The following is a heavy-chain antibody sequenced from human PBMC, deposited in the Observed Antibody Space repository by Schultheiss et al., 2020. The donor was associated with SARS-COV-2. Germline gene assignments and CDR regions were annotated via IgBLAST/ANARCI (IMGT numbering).Heavy chain of an antibody. CDR1: GFTFSSYA. D-gene: IGHD2-2*01. Sequence: ETLSLTCAASGFTFSSYAMHWVRQSPGKGLEWVSSISSSSSYIYYADSVKGRFTISRDNAKNSLYLQMNSLRAEDTAVYYCARDRFNWVPAAIVGYYYYGMDVWGQGTTVTVSS. V-gene: IGHV3-21*01. CDR3: ARDRFNWVPAAIVGYYYYGMDV. CDR2: ISSSSSYI. J-gene: IGHJ6*02.